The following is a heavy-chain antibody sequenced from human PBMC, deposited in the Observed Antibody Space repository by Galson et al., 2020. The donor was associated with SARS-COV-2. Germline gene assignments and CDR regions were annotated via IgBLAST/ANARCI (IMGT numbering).Heavy chain of an antibody. CDR3: ARDRVYYDILTGYGVWDYGMDV. Sequence: GGSLRLYCAASGFTFSSYGMHWVRQAPGKGLEWVAVIWYDGSNKYYADSVKGRFTISRDNSKNTLYLQMNSLRAEDTAVYYCARDRVYYDILTGYGVWDYGMDVWGQGTTVTVSS. J-gene: IGHJ6*02. CDR2: IWYDGSNK. CDR1: GFTFSSYG. V-gene: IGHV3-33*01. D-gene: IGHD3-9*01.